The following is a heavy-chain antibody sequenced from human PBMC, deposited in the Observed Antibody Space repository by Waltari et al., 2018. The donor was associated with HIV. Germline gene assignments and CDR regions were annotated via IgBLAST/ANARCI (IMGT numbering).Heavy chain of an antibody. CDR1: GGSISRGGYS. V-gene: IGHV4-31*03. Sequence: QVQLQESGPGLVKPSQTLSLTCTVPGGSISRGGYSWSWIRQHPGKGLEWIGYIYYSGSTYYNPSLKSRVTISVDTSKNQFSLKLSSVTAADTAVYYCARLATIEGLFDPWGQGTLVTVSS. CDR3: ARLATIEGLFDP. J-gene: IGHJ5*02. D-gene: IGHD5-12*01. CDR2: IYYSGST.